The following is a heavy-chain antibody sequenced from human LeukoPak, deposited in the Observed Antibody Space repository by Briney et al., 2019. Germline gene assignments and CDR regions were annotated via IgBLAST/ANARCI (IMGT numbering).Heavy chain of an antibody. V-gene: IGHV4-4*07. CDR3: ATVGASSWSRWFDP. D-gene: IGHD1-26*01. CDR2: IYTSGST. Sequence: SETLSLTCTVSGGSISSYYWSWIRQPAGKGLEWIGRIYTSGSTNYNPSLKSRVTISVDTSKNQFSLKLSSVTAADTAVYYCATVGASSWSRWFDPWGQGTLVTVSS. J-gene: IGHJ5*02. CDR1: GGSISSYY.